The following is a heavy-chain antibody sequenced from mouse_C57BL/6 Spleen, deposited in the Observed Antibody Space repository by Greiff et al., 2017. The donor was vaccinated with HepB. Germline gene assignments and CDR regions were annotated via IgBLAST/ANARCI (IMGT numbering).Heavy chain of an antibody. D-gene: IGHD2-5*01. CDR2: ISDGGSYT. V-gene: IGHV5-4*01. CDR1: GFTFSSYA. CDR3: ARDSNGYYFDY. Sequence: VQLKESGGGLVKPGGSLKLSCAASGFTFSSYAMSWVRQTPEKRLEWVATISDGGSYTYYPDNVKGRFTISRDNAKNNLYLQMSHLKSEDTAMYYCARDSNGYYFDYWGQGTTLTVSS. J-gene: IGHJ2*01.